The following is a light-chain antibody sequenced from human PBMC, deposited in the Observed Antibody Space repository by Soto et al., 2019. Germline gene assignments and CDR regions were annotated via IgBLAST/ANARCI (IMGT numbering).Light chain of an antibody. V-gene: IGKV1D-13*01. Sequence: IKMGQSPSSLSSSVGDRLTISCRASQGISSALAWYQQKPGKAPKLLIYDASSLESGVPSRLSGSGSGTDFTLTISSLQPEDFATSYCQQFNNLITFGQGTRLEI. CDR3: QQFNNLIT. CDR2: DAS. J-gene: IGKJ5*01. CDR1: QGISSA.